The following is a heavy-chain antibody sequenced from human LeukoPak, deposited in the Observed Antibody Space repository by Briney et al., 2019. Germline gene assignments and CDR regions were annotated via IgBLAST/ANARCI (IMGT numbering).Heavy chain of an antibody. V-gene: IGHV4-61*02. CDR2: IYTSGST. CDR1: GGSISSGSYY. Sequence: SETLSLTCTVSGGSISSGSYYWSWIRQPAGKGLEWIGRIYTSGSTNYNPSLKSRVTISVDTSKNQFSLKLSSVTAADTAIYYCAREEYYDDSGYYFRYFDSWGQGTLVTVSS. CDR3: AREEYYDDSGYYFRYFDS. J-gene: IGHJ4*02. D-gene: IGHD3-22*01.